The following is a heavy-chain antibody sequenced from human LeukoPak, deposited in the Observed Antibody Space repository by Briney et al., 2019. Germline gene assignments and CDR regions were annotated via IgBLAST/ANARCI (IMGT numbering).Heavy chain of an antibody. V-gene: IGHV4-59*01. CDR3: AVSSWYSPSAFDI. D-gene: IGHD6-13*01. CDR2: IYYSGIS. CDR1: GGSISSYY. J-gene: IGHJ3*02. Sequence: PSETLSLTCTDSGGSISSYYWSWIRQPPGKGLEWIGYIYYSGISNYNPSLKSRVTISVDTSKNQFSLKLSSVTAADTARYYCAVSSWYSPSAFDIWGQGTMVTVSS.